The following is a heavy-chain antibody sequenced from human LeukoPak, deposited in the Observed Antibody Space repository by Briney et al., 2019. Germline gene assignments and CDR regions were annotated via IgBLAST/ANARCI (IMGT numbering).Heavy chain of an antibody. V-gene: IGHV4-34*01. J-gene: IGHJ5*02. D-gene: IGHD3-10*01. CDR1: GGSFSGYY. CDR3: ARRALYYYGSGSPTHWFDP. Sequence: SEALSLTCAVYGGSFSGYYWSWIRQPPGKGLEWIGEINHSGSTNYNPSLKSRVTISVDTSKNQFSLKLSSVTAADTAVYYCARRALYYYGSGSPTHWFDPWGQGTLVTVSS. CDR2: INHSGST.